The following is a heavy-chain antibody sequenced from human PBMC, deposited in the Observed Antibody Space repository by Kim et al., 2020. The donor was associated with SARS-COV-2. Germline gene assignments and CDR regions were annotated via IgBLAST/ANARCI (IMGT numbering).Heavy chain of an antibody. Sequence: GGSLRLSCAASGFTLSSHWMSWVRQAPGKGLEWVANIKEDGSMKYYVDSVKGRFTISRDNAKNSLYLQMSSLRAEDTAVYYCVRDTGSSGYWWFDPRGQGTLVTVSS. CDR2: IKEDGSMK. J-gene: IGHJ5*02. CDR3: VRDTGSSGYWWFDP. CDR1: GFTLSSHW. V-gene: IGHV3-7*03. D-gene: IGHD3-22*01.